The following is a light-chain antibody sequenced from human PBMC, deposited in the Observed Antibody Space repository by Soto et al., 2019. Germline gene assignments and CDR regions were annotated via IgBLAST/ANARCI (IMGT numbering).Light chain of an antibody. CDR3: QQYNGWTVYT. Sequence: EIVLTQSPGTLSVSPGGRATLSCTASQTVHSNLAWYQHKSGQAPRLLIYAATTRATGVPARISGSGSGTDYTLNINSLQYEDFAVYFCQQYNGWTVYTFGLGTKVE. CDR1: QTVHSN. V-gene: IGKV3-15*01. CDR2: AAT. J-gene: IGKJ2*01.